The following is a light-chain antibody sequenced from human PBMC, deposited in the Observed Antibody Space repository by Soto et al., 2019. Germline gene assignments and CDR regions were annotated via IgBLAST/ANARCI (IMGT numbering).Light chain of an antibody. J-gene: IGKJ1*01. V-gene: IGKV3-20*01. CDR3: QQYAISVT. Sequence: EIVLTQSPGSLSLSPGERATLSCRASQSVSSTFFAWYQLTPGQAPRLLIYGASNRATGIPDRFSGSGSGTDFTLTISRLEPEDFAVYYCQQYAISVTFGQGTKVEIK. CDR1: QSVSSTF. CDR2: GAS.